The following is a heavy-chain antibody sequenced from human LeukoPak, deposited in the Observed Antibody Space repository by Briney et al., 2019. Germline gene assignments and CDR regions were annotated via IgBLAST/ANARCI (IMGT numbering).Heavy chain of an antibody. J-gene: IGHJ4*02. CDR2: ILYDGSNK. D-gene: IGHD1-26*01. CDR3: AKGRQWELPLDY. CDR1: GFTFSSYG. V-gene: IGHV3-30*18. Sequence: PGGSLRLSCAASGFTFSSYGMHWVRQAPGKGLEWVAVILYDGSNKYYADSVKGRFTISRDNSKNTLYLQMNSLRAEDTAVYHCAKGRQWELPLDYWGQGTLVTVSS.